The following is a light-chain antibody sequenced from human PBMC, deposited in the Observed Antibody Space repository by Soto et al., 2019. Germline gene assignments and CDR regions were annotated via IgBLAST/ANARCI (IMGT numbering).Light chain of an antibody. CDR3: QQYCSSPQIT. CDR1: QAVGGTY. J-gene: IGKJ5*01. V-gene: IGKV3-20*01. CDR2: GAS. Sequence: EIVLTQSPGTLSLSPGERASLSCRASQAVGGTYLAWYQHKPGQAPRLLIYGASNRAAGIPDRFGGSGSWTDFTLTISRLLPDDFAVYYCQQYCSSPQITFGQGTRLDIK.